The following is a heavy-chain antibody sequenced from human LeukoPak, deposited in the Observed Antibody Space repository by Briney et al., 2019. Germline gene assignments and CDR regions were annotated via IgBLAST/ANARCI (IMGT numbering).Heavy chain of an antibody. V-gene: IGHV3-30-3*01. Sequence: GGSLRLSCAASGFTFSSYAMHWVRQAPGKGLEWVAVISYDGSNKYYADSVKGRFTISRDNSKNTLYLQMNSLRAEDTAVYYCAKDREVRGVKGFVYWGQGTLVTVSS. J-gene: IGHJ4*02. CDR3: AKDREVRGVKGFVY. D-gene: IGHD3-10*01. CDR1: GFTFSSYA. CDR2: ISYDGSNK.